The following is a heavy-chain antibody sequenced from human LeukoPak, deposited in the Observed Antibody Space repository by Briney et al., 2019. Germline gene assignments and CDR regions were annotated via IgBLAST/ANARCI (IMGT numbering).Heavy chain of an antibody. CDR3: ARRAGAYSHPYDY. J-gene: IGHJ4*02. CDR1: GYSFTSHY. CDR2: INPSGGGT. D-gene: IGHD4/OR15-4a*01. V-gene: IGHV1-46*01. Sequence: ASVKVSCKASGYSFTSHYMHWVRQAPGQGLEWMGIINPSGGGTSYAQKFQGRVTMTRDMSTSTVYMELSSLRSEDTAVYYCARRAGAYSHPYDYWGQGTLVTVSS.